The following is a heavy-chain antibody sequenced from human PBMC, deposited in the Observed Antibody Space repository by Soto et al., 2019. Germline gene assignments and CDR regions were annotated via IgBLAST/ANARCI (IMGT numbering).Heavy chain of an antibody. CDR2: IIPIFGTT. CDR3: ARGGRPYCSGSSCYYFDF. Sequence: SVKVSCKASGGTFSSYAISWVRQAPGQGLEWMGGIIPIFGTTNYAQNFQGRVTFTADESTSTAYMELRSLRSDDTAVYYCARGGRPYCSGSSCYYFDFWGQGTLVTVSS. V-gene: IGHV1-69*13. CDR1: GGTFSSYA. D-gene: IGHD2-15*01. J-gene: IGHJ4*02.